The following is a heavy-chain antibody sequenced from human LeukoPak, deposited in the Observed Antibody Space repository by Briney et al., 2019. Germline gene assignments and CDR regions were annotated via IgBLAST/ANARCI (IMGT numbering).Heavy chain of an antibody. Sequence: PSQTPSLTCTVSGGSISSGGYYWSWIRQHPGKGLEWIGYIYYSGSTYYNPSLKSRVTISVDTSKNQFSLKLSSVTAADTAVYYCARVAAAANFDYWGQGTLVTVSS. CDR1: GGSISSGGYY. CDR2: IYYSGST. CDR3: ARVAAAANFDY. V-gene: IGHV4-31*03. J-gene: IGHJ4*02. D-gene: IGHD6-13*01.